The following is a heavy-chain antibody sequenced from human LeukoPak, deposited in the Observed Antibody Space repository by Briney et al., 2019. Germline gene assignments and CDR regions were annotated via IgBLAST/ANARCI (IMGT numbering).Heavy chain of an antibody. D-gene: IGHD3-22*01. CDR2: IYYSGST. CDR3: ARGPFNYYDSSGYPRGYFDY. J-gene: IGHJ4*02. V-gene: IGHV4-59*12. CDR1: GGSITSYY. Sequence: PSETLSLTCTVSGGSITSYYWSWIRQPPGKGLEWIGHIYYSGSTNYNPSLKSRVTISVDTSKNQFSLKLSSVTAADTAVYYCARGPFNYYDSSGYPRGYFDYWGQGTLVTVSS.